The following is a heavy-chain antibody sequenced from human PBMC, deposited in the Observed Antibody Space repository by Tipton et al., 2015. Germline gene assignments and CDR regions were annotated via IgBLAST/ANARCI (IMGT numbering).Heavy chain of an antibody. J-gene: IGHJ6*02. V-gene: IGHV4-34*01. CDR1: GYPINSDYY. Sequence: AGLVKPSETLSLTCGVSGYPINSDYYWSWIRQPPGKGLEWIGEINHSGSTNYNPSLKSRVTISVDTSKNQFSLKLSSVTAADTAVYYCARAPVVAATPEYPYYYYGMDVWGQGTTVTVSS. CDR2: INHSGST. D-gene: IGHD2-15*01. CDR3: ARAPVVAATPEYPYYYYGMDV.